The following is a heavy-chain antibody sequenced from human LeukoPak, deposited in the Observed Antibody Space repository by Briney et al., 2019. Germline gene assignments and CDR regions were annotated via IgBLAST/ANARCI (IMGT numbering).Heavy chain of an antibody. D-gene: IGHD3-10*02. CDR1: GYTFTGYY. J-gene: IGHJ4*02. Sequence: GASVKVSCKASGYTFTGYYMHWVRQAPGQGLEWMGWINPNSGGTNYAQKFQGRVTMTRDTSISTAYMELSRLRSDDTAVYYCATVFGEFLNSLDYWGQGTLVTVSS. CDR2: INPNSGGT. V-gene: IGHV1-2*02. CDR3: ATVFGEFLNSLDY.